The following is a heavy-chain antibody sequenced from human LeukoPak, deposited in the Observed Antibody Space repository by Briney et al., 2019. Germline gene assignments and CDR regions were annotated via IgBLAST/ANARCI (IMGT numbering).Heavy chain of an antibody. V-gene: IGHV3-49*03. CDR1: GFRFGDYA. CDR3: SRVSNHYFSGSYYPDY. CDR2: IISKTYGGTT. Sequence: PGGSLRLSCTASGFRFGDYAFSWFRQAPGKGLEWVSFIISKTYGGTTEYDTSVKDRFTFSRDDSKSIVYLQLNSLKTEDTAVYHCSRVSNHYFSGSYYPDYWGRGTLVTVSS. J-gene: IGHJ4*02. D-gene: IGHD3-10*01.